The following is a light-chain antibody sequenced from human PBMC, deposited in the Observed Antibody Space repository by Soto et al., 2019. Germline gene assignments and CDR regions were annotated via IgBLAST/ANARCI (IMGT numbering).Light chain of an antibody. CDR3: CSYTTSSTYV. Sequence: QSALTQPASVSGSPGQSIAISCTGTSSDVGAYKYVSWYQQHSGKASKLMIYDVSTRPSGVSDRFSGSKSGNTPFLTISGLQSEDEADYYCCSYTTSSTYVFGTGTKVTVL. J-gene: IGLJ1*01. CDR1: SSDVGAYKY. V-gene: IGLV2-14*03. CDR2: DVS.